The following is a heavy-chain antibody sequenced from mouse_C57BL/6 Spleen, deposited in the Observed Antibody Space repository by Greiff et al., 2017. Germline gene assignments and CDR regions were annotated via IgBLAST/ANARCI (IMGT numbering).Heavy chain of an antibody. D-gene: IGHD2-1*01. CDR2: INPNNGGT. J-gene: IGHJ4*01. CDR3: ARNGNYNAMDY. V-gene: IGHV1-18*01. CDR1: GYTFTDYN. Sequence: EVQLQQSGPELVKPGASVKIPCKASGYTFTDYNMDWLKPSHGKSLQWIGDINPNNGGTIYNQKFKSKATLTVDKSSSTAYMEIRSLTSEDTAVYYCARNGNYNAMDYWGQGTSVTVSS.